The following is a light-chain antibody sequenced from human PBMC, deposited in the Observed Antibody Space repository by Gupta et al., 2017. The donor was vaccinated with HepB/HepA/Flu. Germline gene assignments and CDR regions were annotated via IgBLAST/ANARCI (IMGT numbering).Light chain of an antibody. CDR3: HQEATHPIT. Sequence: DVVMTQSPDSLALSLGEGATINCKSSQDVLVSSNNKNYLARYQQRPGQPPKLLIYWASTRESPVRDRFSGTGSGTDFTLSIVRLQAEDVAIYYCHQEATHPITFGRGTKLEIK. CDR2: WAS. V-gene: IGKV4-1*01. CDR1: QDVLVSSNNKNY. J-gene: IGKJ4*01.